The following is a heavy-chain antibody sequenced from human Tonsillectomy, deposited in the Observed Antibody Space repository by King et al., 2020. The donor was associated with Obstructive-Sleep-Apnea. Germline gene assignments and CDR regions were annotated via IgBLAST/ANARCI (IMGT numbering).Heavy chain of an antibody. D-gene: IGHD4-17*01. CDR3: AHRTDYGDYVDY. J-gene: IGHJ4*02. CDR2: IYWDDDK. Sequence: LKESGPTLVKPNQTLTLTCTFSGFSLSTSGVGVAWIRQPPGKALEWLALIYWDDDKRYRPSLETRLTITKDTSQNQVVLTMTNMDPVDSATYYCAHRTDYGDYVDYWGQGTLVTVSS. CDR1: GFSLSTSGVG. V-gene: IGHV2-5*02.